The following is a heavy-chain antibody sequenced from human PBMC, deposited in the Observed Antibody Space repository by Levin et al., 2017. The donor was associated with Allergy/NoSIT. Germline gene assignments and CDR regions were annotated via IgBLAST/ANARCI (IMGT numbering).Heavy chain of an antibody. J-gene: IGHJ4*02. CDR2: IIPIFGTA. V-gene: IGHV1-69*01. Sequence: PGGSLRLSCKASGGTFSSYAISWVRQAPGQGLEWMGGIIPIFGTANYAQKFQGRVTITADESTSTAYMELSSLRSEDTAVYYCARGSSGYYYVGFDYWGQGTLVTVSS. D-gene: IGHD3-22*01. CDR3: ARGSSGYYYVGFDY. CDR1: GGTFSSYA.